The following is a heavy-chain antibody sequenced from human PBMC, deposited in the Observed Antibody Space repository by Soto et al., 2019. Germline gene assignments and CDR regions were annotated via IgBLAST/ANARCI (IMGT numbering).Heavy chain of an antibody. J-gene: IGHJ4*02. CDR2: MFHRGNT. D-gene: IGHD3-10*01. V-gene: IGHV4-39*01. CDR1: GDSISSNGYH. Sequence: QLQLQESGPGLVKPSETLSLTCTVSGDSISSNGYHWGWIRQTPGKGLEWIGSMFHRGNTYHSPSLKSRVTISVEPSKNQFSLNLRSVTAADTAVYYCAGHRGPTGPNYWGQGTLVTVSS. CDR3: AGHRGPTGPNY.